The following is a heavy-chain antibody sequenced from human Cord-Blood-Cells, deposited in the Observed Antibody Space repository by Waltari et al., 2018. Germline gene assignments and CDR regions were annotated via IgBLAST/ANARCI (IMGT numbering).Heavy chain of an antibody. CDR2: INPTRGGT. D-gene: IGHD1-26*01. J-gene: IGHJ4*02. CDR1: GYTFTGYY. V-gene: IGHV1-2*02. Sequence: QVQLVQSGAEVKKPGASVKVSCKASGYTFTGYYMHWVRQAPGQGLEWRGGINPTRGGTNNAQKFQGRVTMTRDTSISTAYMELGRLRSDDTAVYYGAIAGGWATDFDYWGQGTLVTVSS. CDR3: AIAGGWATDFDY.